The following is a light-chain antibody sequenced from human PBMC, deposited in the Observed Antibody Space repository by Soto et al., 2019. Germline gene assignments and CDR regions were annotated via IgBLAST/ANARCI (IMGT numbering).Light chain of an antibody. J-gene: IGKJ1*01. V-gene: IGKV3-11*01. CDR2: YMS. CDR3: HQRQSWPRT. Sequence: EVALSQSPATLSSSPGETATLSCRASPCVGSRLAWYQHKPGQAPRLLIYYMSKRATGIPARFSASGSGTDFTLTISSLAPDDFAIYYCHQRQSWPRTFGQGTKVDIK. CDR1: PCVGSR.